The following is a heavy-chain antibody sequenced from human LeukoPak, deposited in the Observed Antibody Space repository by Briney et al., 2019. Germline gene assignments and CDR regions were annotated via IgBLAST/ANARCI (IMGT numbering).Heavy chain of an antibody. Sequence: GRSLRLSCAASGFTFDDYAMHWVRHAPGKGLEWVSGISWNSGSIDYADSVKGRFTISRDNAKNSLYLQMNSLRAEDMAFYYCAKDTSRVAVTGLFDSWGRGTLVTVSS. D-gene: IGHD6-19*01. CDR2: ISWNSGSI. CDR3: AKDTSRVAVTGLFDS. V-gene: IGHV3-9*03. J-gene: IGHJ4*02. CDR1: GFTFDDYA.